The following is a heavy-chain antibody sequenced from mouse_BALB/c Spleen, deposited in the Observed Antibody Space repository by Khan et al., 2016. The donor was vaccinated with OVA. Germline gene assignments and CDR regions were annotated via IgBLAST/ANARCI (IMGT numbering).Heavy chain of an antibody. V-gene: IGHV1S132*01. CDR1: GHIFTSYW. CDR3: AREEALYYFDY. CDR2: IYPGTDNT. J-gene: IGHJ2*01. D-gene: IGHD3-2*02. Sequence: VQLQESGAELVRPGTSVELSCKTSGHIFTSYWIHWVRQRTGQGLEWIARIYPGTDNTYYNEKLKDRATLTADRSSSTAYMQLNSLKSEDSAVYFCAREEALYYFDYWGQGTTLTVSS.